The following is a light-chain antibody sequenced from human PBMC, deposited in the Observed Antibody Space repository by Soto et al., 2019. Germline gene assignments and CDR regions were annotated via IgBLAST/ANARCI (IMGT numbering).Light chain of an antibody. J-gene: IGLJ2*01. Sequence: SYELTQPPSVSVAPGKTARITCGGNNIGSKSVHWYQQKPGQATVLVIYYDSDRPSGIPERFSGSNSGNTATLTISRVEAGDEADYYCQVWDSSSPVVFGGGTQLTVL. V-gene: IGLV3-21*04. CDR3: QVWDSSSPVV. CDR1: NIGSKS. CDR2: YDS.